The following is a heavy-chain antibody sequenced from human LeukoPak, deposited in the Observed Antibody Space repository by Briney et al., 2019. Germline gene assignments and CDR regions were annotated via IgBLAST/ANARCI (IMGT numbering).Heavy chain of an antibody. CDR3: ARGRGYSYVIDAFDI. D-gene: IGHD5-18*01. Sequence: PSEPLSLTCTVSGGSISSYYWSWIRQPPGKGLEWIGYIYYSGSTNYNPSLKSRVTISVDTSKNQFSLKLSSVTAADTAVYYCARGRGYSYVIDAFDIWGQGTMVTVSS. J-gene: IGHJ3*02. V-gene: IGHV4-59*01. CDR1: GGSISSYY. CDR2: IYYSGST.